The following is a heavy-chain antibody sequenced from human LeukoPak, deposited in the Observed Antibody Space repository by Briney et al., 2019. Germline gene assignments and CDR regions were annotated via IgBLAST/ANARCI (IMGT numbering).Heavy chain of an antibody. CDR3: AYGRFGGNFGY. D-gene: IGHD3-16*01. Sequence: SETLSLTCTVSGGSISSYYWSWIRQPPGKGLEWIGYIYYSGSTNYNPSLKSRVTISVDTSKNQFSLKLSSVTAADTAVYYCAYGRFGGNFGYWGQGTLVTVSS. J-gene: IGHJ4*02. CDR1: GGSISSYY. CDR2: IYYSGST. V-gene: IGHV4-59*01.